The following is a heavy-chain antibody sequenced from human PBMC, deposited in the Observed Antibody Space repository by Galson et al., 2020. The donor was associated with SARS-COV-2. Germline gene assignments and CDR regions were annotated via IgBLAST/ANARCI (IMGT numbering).Heavy chain of an antibody. Sequence: QLGESLKISCEASGFTFNNFGMHWVRQAPGKGLEWLAVISYEGSKKYYEDSLKGRFTISRDSFKNTVYLQMSSLSAEDTAIYFCVKAADFFFFGESRSMDVLAHGTTVIVSS. D-gene: IGHD3-10*01. CDR1: GFTFNNFG. CDR3: VKAADFFFFGESRSMDV. J-gene: IGHJ6*02. CDR2: ISYEGSKK. V-gene: IGHV3-30*18.